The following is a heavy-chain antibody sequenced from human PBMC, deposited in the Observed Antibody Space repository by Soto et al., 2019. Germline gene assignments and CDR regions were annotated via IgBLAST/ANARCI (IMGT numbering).Heavy chain of an antibody. CDR2: FDPEDGET. Sequence: ASVKVSCKVSGYTLTELAMHWVRQAPGKGLEWMGGFDPEDGETIYAQKFQGRVTMTEDTSTDTAYMELSSLRSEDTAEYYCATNQMGFFDPWGQGTLVTVSS. D-gene: IGHD1-26*01. J-gene: IGHJ5*02. CDR3: ATNQMGFFDP. CDR1: GYTLTELA. V-gene: IGHV1-24*01.